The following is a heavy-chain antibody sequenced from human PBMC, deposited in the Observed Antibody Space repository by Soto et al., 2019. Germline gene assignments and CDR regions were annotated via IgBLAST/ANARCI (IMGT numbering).Heavy chain of an antibody. D-gene: IGHD3-16*01. CDR2: ISVYNGDT. Sequence: ASVKVSCKASGYTFSSSGMSWVRQAPGQGLEWMGWISVYNGDTIYVQKFQGRVTMTTDTSTSTAYMELTSLTSDDTAIYYCARDIGGGEDVWGQ. CDR3: ARDIGGGEDV. J-gene: IGHJ6*02. V-gene: IGHV1-18*01. CDR1: GYTFSSSG.